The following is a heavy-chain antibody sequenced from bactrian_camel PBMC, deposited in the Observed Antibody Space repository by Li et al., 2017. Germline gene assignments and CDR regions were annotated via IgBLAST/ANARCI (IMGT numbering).Heavy chain of an antibody. CDR3: AAAPAYYGLAPGHFAN. D-gene: IGHD5*01. V-gene: IGHV3S40*01. CDR1: GFTFSSYD. J-gene: IGHJ6*01. CDR2: VSSAGGST. Sequence: VQLVESGGGLVQPGGSLRLSCAASGFTFSSYDMSWVRQAPGKDLEWVSTVSSAGGSTYYADSVKGRFTISRDNAKNTVYLQMNSLKPEDTAMYYCAAAPAYYGLAPGHFANWG.